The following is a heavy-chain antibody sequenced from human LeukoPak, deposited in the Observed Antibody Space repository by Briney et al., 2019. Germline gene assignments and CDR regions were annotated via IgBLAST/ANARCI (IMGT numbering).Heavy chain of an antibody. V-gene: IGHV3-23*01. D-gene: IGHD5-18*01. Sequence: PGGSLRLSCAASGFTFSSYAMSWVRQAPGKGLEWVSAISGSGGSTYYAVFVMGRFTISRDNSKTTLYLQMNRLRAEDTAVYYCAKDGTWIQLWLIPVGAFDIWGQGTMVTVSS. J-gene: IGHJ3*02. CDR2: ISGSGGST. CDR3: AKDGTWIQLWLIPVGAFDI. CDR1: GFTFSSYA.